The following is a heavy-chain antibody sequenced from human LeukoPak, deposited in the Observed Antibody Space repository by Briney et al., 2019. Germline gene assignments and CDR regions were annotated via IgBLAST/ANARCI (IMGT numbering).Heavy chain of an antibody. J-gene: IGHJ4*02. CDR3: ARSAGAKDDILTGYSYFDY. CDR1: GGSISSGGYY. V-gene: IGHV4-31*03. D-gene: IGHD3-9*01. Sequence: PSQTLSLTRTVSGGSISSGGYYWSWIRQHPGKGLEWIGYIYYSGSTYYNPSLKSRVTISVDTSKNQFSLKLSSVTAADTAVYYCARSAGAKDDILTGYSYFDYWGQGTLVTVSS. CDR2: IYYSGST.